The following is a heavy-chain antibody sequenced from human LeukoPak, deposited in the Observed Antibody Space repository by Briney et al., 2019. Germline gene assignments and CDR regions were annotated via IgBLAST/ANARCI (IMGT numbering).Heavy chain of an antibody. CDR2: IWSDGNNK. D-gene: IGHD3-3*01. Sequence: PGGSLRLSCAAPGFTFSTYGMHWVRQAPGKGLEWVAVIWSDGNNKFYADSVKGRFTISRDNSKNSLYLQMNSLRTEDTALYYCAKEADFWSGYFDYWGQGTLVTVSS. CDR3: AKEADFWSGYFDY. J-gene: IGHJ4*02. CDR1: GFTFSTYG. V-gene: IGHV3-33*03.